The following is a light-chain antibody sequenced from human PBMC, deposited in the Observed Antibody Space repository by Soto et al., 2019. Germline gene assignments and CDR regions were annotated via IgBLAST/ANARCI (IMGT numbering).Light chain of an antibody. V-gene: IGLV1-40*01. Sequence: QSVLTQPPSVSGAPGQRVTISCTGSNSNIGAGYDVHWYQQLPGKAPKLLIYGNSNRPSGVPDRFSGSKSGTSASLTITGLQAEDEADYYCQSYGDSLSGYVFGTGTKVTVL. CDR1: NSNIGAGYD. CDR3: QSYGDSLSGYV. J-gene: IGLJ1*01. CDR2: GNS.